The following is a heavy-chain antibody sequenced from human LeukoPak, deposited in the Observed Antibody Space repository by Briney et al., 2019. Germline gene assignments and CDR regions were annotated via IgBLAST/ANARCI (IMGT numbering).Heavy chain of an antibody. CDR1: GFTFSSYW. CDR2: IKQDGSEK. Sequence: GGSLRLSCAASGFTFSSYWMSWVRQAPGKGLEWVANIKQDGSEKYYVDSVKGRFTISRDNAKNSLYLQMNSLRAEDTAVYYCARDYDYLWGSYRYFDYWGQGTLVTVSS. D-gene: IGHD3-16*02. J-gene: IGHJ4*02. V-gene: IGHV3-7*01. CDR3: ARDYDYLWGSYRYFDY.